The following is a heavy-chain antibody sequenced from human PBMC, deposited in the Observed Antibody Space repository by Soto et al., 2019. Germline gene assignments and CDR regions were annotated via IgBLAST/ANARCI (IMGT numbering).Heavy chain of an antibody. CDR3: ARHLEYYYDKVDS. Sequence: QLQLQESGPGLVKPSETLSLTCTVSGGSISSSSSYWGWIRQSPGKGLEWIGNIYYSGSTYYNPSLKSRVTISVDTSKNQFSLKLSSVTAADTAVYYCARHLEYYYDKVDSWGQGNLVTVSS. V-gene: IGHV4-39*01. J-gene: IGHJ4*02. D-gene: IGHD3-22*01. CDR2: IYYSGST. CDR1: GGSISSSSSY.